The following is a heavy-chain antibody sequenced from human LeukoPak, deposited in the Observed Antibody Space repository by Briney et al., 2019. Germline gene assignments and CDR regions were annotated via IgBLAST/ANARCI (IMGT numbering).Heavy chain of an antibody. CDR1: GYTFTAYY. D-gene: IGHD2-15*01. J-gene: IGHJ4*02. Sequence: ASVKVSCKASGYTFTAYYVHWVRQAPGQGPEWMGWIHPNSGGTKCAQSFQGRVTMTRDTSITTAYMELSSLRSDDTAVYYCARGDIYWDYWGQGTQVTVFS. CDR2: IHPNSGGT. CDR3: ARGDIYWDY. V-gene: IGHV1-2*02.